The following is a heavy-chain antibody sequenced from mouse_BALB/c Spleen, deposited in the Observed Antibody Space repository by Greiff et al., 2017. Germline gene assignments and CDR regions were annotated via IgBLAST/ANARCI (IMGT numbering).Heavy chain of an antibody. CDR3: TGGGYYAMDD. Sequence: EVQLQQSGTVLARPGASVKMSCKASGYTFTSYWMHWVKQRPGQGLEWIGAIYPGNSDTSYNQKFKGKAKLTAVTSTSTAYMELSSLTTEDSAVYYCTGGGYYAMDDWGQGTSVTVSS. J-gene: IGHJ4*01. CDR2: IYPGNSDT. CDR1: GYTFTSYW. V-gene: IGHV1-5*01.